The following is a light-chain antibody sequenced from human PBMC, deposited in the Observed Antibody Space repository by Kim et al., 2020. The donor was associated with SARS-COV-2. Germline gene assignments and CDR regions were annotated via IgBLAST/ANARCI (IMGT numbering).Light chain of an antibody. CDR1: SLRSYY. J-gene: IGLJ3*02. CDR3: NSRDSSGNHLV. CDR2: GKN. Sequence: SSELTQDPAVSVALGQTVRITCQGDSLRSYYASWYQQKPGQAPVLVIYGKNNRPSGIPDRFSGSSSGNTASLTITGAQAEDEADYYCNSRDSSGNHLVFGGGTQLCV. V-gene: IGLV3-19*01.